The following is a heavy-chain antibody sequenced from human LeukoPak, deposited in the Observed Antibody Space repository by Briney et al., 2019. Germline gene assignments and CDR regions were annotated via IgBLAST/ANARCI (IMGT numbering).Heavy chain of an antibody. CDR3: TRDFYGSGSYDY. Sequence: GGSLRLSCAASGFTFSGSAMHWVRQASGKGLEWVGRIRSKANSYATAYAASVKGRFTISRDDSKNTAYLQMNSLKTEDTAVYYCTRDFYGSGSYDYWGQGTLVTVSS. V-gene: IGHV3-73*01. CDR2: IRSKANSYAT. J-gene: IGHJ4*02. CDR1: GFTFSGSA. D-gene: IGHD3-10*01.